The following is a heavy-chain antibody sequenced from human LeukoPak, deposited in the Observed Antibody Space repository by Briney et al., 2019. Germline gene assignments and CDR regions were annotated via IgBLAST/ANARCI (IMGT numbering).Heavy chain of an antibody. D-gene: IGHD3-22*01. V-gene: IGHV3-66*02. CDR1: GFTVNSNY. J-gene: IGHJ4*02. CDR3: ARDRSGYYPYYFDY. Sequence: GGSLRLSCAASGFTVNSNYMSWVRQAPGKGLEWVSVIYSGGSTYYADSVKGRFTISRDNSKNTLYLQMSSLRAEDTAVYYCARDRSGYYPYYFDYWGQGTLVTVSS. CDR2: IYSGGST.